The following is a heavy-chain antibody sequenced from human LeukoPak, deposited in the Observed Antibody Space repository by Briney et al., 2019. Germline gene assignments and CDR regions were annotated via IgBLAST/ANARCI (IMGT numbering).Heavy chain of an antibody. CDR1: GYTFTGYY. D-gene: IGHD3-10*01. V-gene: IGHV1-2*02. CDR3: ARSVGLWFGELETPQSYYYMDV. CDR2: INPNSGGT. Sequence: ASVKVSCKASGYTFTGYYMHWVRQAPGQGLEWMGWINPNSGGTNYAQKFQGRVTMTRDTSISTAYMELSSLRSEDTAVYYCARSVGLWFGELETPQSYYYMDVWGKGTTVTISS. J-gene: IGHJ6*03.